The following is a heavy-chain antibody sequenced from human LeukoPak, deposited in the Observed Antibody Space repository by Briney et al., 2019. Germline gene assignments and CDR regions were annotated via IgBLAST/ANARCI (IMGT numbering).Heavy chain of an antibody. Sequence: PGGSLRLSCEASGFAFSFFAMSWLSQAPGKGLEWVSTINANSGTRSYAASVRGRFTISRDNSKNTLYLQLNTLRADDTAVYYCAKPISGGLAVTADWFAPWGQGTLVVVSS. V-gene: IGHV3-23*01. CDR1: GFAFSFFA. CDR2: INANSGTR. CDR3: AKPISGGLAVTADWFAP. J-gene: IGHJ5*01. D-gene: IGHD6-19*01.